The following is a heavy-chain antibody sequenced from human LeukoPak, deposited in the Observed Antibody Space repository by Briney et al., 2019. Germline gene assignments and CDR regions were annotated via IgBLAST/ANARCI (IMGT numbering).Heavy chain of an antibody. D-gene: IGHD3-16*01. Sequence: GESLKISCKASGDRLTSYWIAWVRQMPGRGLEWMGIIYVADSESRYSPSFQGQVTMSVNKSISTAYLQWSSLKASDTAMYYCASRGGDAFDIWGQGTMVTVSS. CDR1: GDRLTSYW. CDR3: ASRGGDAFDI. V-gene: IGHV5-51*01. J-gene: IGHJ3*02. CDR2: IYVADSES.